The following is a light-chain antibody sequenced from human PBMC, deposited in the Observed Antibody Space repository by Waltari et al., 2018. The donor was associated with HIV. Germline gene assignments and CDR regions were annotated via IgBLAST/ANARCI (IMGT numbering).Light chain of an antibody. CDR1: TSNIGTNV. V-gene: IGLV1-44*01. Sequence: QSVLAQQPSVSGTPGQRVTISCSGNTSNIGTNVVNWYPHVPGTALKLLISSKNQRPSGVPHRFSRFKSGTSASLAISGLQSEDEADYYCATWDDTPTGHVLFGGGTKVTVL. CDR3: ATWDDTPTGHVL. CDR2: SKN. J-gene: IGLJ2*01.